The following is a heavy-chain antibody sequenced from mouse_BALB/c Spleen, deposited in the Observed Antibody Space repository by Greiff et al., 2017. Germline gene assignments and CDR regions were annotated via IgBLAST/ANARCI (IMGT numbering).Heavy chain of an antibody. D-gene: IGHD1-1*01. CDR2: IFPGSGNT. CDR3: ARVDYGSGGNAMDY. Sequence: VKLQESGPELVKPGASVKISCKASGYSFTSYYIHWVKQRPGQGLEWIGWIFPGSGNTKYNEKFKGKATLTADTSSSTAYMQLSSLTSEDSAVYFCARVDYGSGGNAMDYWGQGTSVTVSS. CDR1: GYSFTSYY. J-gene: IGHJ4*01. V-gene: IGHV1-66*01.